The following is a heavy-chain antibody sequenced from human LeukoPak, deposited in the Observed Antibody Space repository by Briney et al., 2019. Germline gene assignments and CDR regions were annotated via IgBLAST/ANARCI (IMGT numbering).Heavy chain of an antibody. D-gene: IGHD3-3*01. Sequence: GGSLRLSCAASGFTFSSYGMHWVRQAPGKGLEWVSSISSSSSYIYYADSVKGRFTISRDNAKNSLYLQMNSLRAEDTAVYYCARDYHDFWSGYPLDYWGQGTLVTVSS. J-gene: IGHJ4*02. CDR1: GFTFSSYG. CDR3: ARDYHDFWSGYPLDY. V-gene: IGHV3-21*01. CDR2: ISSSSSYI.